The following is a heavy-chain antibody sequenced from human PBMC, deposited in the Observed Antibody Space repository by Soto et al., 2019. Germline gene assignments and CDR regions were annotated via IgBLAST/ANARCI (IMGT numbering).Heavy chain of an antibody. CDR1: GGTFRTES. D-gene: IGHD5-12*01. CDR3: ARATIGHVTRYYFDY. J-gene: IGHJ4*02. Sequence: QVQLVQSGAEVKKPGSSVKVSCEASGGTFRTESFNWVRQAPGQGLEWMRGIIPVLGTTDYAPRFRGRVTITADESTSTAYMEVGSLTYDDTAVYYCARATIGHVTRYYFDYWGQGTLVTVSS. CDR2: IIPVLGTT. V-gene: IGHV1-69*01.